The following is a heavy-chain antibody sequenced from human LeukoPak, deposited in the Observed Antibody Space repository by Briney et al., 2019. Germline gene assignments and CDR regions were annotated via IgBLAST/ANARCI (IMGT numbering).Heavy chain of an antibody. D-gene: IGHD4-23*01. J-gene: IGHJ4*02. V-gene: IGHV3-23*01. CDR2: ISGSGGST. CDR1: GFPFSSYA. Sequence: GGSLSLSCGACGFPFSSYAMSCVRQAPGRGREWVAAISGSGGSTYYADSVKARFTIPRNNSKNTLYLQMNSLRAEDTAVYYCAKMSGNSVLFSFDYWGQGTLVTVSS. CDR3: AKMSGNSVLFSFDY.